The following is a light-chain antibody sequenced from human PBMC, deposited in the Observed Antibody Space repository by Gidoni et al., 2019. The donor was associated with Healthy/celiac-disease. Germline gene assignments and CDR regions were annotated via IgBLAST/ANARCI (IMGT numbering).Light chain of an antibody. CDR3: QQYGSSQYT. CDR1: QIVSSSY. V-gene: IGKV3-20*01. Sequence: ELVLTQSPGTLSLSPGERATLSCRASQIVSSSYLAWYQQKPGQAPRLLIYGASSRDTGIPDRFSGSGSGTDFTLTISRLEPEDFAVYYCQQYGSSQYTFGQGTKLEIK. CDR2: GAS. J-gene: IGKJ2*01.